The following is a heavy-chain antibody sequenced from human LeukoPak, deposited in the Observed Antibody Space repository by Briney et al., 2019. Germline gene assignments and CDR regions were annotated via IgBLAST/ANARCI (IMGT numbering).Heavy chain of an antibody. CDR2: ISGSGGST. V-gene: IGHV3-23*01. D-gene: IGHD7-27*01. CDR3: AKGNGGWDAFDI. J-gene: IGHJ3*02. CDR1: GFTFSSDA. Sequence: GGSLRLSCAASGFTFSSDAMSWVRQAPGKGLEWVSAISGSGGSTYYADSVKGRFTISRDNSKNTLYLQMNSLRAEDTAVYYCAKGNGGWDAFDIWGQGTMVTVSS.